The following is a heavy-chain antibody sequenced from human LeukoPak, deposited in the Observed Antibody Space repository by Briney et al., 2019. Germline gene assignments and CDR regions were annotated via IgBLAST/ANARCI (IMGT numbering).Heavy chain of an antibody. CDR3: AREDYGASGSSLGNLDY. CDR2: ISYDVITK. Sequence: GRSLRLSCSASGFTFTNYPIHWVRQAPGKGLEWVAVISYDVITKYYAVSVKGRFTLSRDNSKNILFLRMDSLRAEDTAVYFCAREDYGASGSSLGNLDYWGQGTLVTVSS. D-gene: IGHD4/OR15-4a*01. V-gene: IGHV3-30-3*01. J-gene: IGHJ4*02. CDR1: GFTFTNYP.